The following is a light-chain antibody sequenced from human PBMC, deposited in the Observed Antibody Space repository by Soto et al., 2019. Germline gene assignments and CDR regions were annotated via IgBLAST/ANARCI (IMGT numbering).Light chain of an antibody. Sequence: DIQRTQSPNSLSASLRDRVTITCRASENIVTHLNWYQQRPGKAPKVLIYGASNLQPGVPSRFSGSGSGTDFILTISSLQPEDFASYYCQQTYRTPLTFGAGTKVDI. J-gene: IGKJ4*01. CDR3: QQTYRTPLT. V-gene: IGKV1-39*01. CDR2: GAS. CDR1: ENIVTH.